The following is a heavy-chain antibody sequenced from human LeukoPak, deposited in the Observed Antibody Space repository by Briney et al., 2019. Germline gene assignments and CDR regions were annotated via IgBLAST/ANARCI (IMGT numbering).Heavy chain of an antibody. D-gene: IGHD1-1*01. CDR3: AQSLGSGNWIGNWFDP. CDR2: IYYTGRT. Sequence: PSETLPLTCTVPGGSISSSSHSWGWIRQPPGKGLEWTGTIYYTGRTYYNPSLESRLTISVDTSKNQLSLKLTYVTPADTAIYYCAQSLGSGNWIGNWFDPWGQGTLVTVSS. J-gene: IGHJ5*02. CDR1: GGSISSSSHS. V-gene: IGHV4-39*01.